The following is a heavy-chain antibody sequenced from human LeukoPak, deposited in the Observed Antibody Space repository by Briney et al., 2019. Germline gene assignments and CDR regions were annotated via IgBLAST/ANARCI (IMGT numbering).Heavy chain of an antibody. D-gene: IGHD5-18*01. J-gene: IGHJ4*02. Sequence: SETLSLTCTVSGGSISSYYWSWIRQPPGKGLEWIGYIYYSGSTNYNPSLKSRVTISVDTSKNQFSLKLSSVTAADTAVYYCARHLQRLHFDYWGQGTLVTVSS. V-gene: IGHV4-59*08. CDR3: ARHLQRLHFDY. CDR1: GGSISSYY. CDR2: IYYSGST.